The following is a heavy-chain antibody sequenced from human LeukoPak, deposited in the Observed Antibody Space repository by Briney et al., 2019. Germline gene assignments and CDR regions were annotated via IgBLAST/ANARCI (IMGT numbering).Heavy chain of an antibody. Sequence: GRSLRLSCAASGFTFSSYGMHWVRQAPGRGLEWVALIWYDGTKKYYVDSVKGRLTVSRDNSKNILYVQMNSLRAEDTAVYYCARDFGDYGVLDNWGQGTLVTVSS. D-gene: IGHD4-17*01. CDR2: IWYDGTKK. V-gene: IGHV3-33*01. CDR3: ARDFGDYGVLDN. J-gene: IGHJ4*02. CDR1: GFTFSSYG.